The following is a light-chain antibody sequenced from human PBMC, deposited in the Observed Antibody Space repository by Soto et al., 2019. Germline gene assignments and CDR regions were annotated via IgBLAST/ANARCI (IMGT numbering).Light chain of an antibody. J-gene: IGLJ3*02. V-gene: IGLV1-40*01. CDR3: QSYDSSLSGWV. Sequence: QAVVTQPPSVSGAPGQRVTISCTGSSSNIGAGYDVHWYQQLPGTAPKLLIYGNSNRPSGVPDRFSGSKPGTSASLAITGLQAEDEADYYCQSYDSSLSGWVFGGGTQLTVL. CDR2: GNS. CDR1: SSNIGAGYD.